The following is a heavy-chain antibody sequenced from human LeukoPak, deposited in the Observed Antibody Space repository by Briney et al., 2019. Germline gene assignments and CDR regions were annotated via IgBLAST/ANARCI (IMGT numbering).Heavy chain of an antibody. Sequence: PSETLSVTSADYGGSFIGTFSSWIRQPPGKGLEWIGEINHSGSTNYNPSLKSRVTISVDTSKNQFSLKLSSVTAADTAVYYCARQGFLKTGSWQLDTWGEENLSPSPQ. CDR2: INHSGST. V-gene: IGHV4-34*01. J-gene: IGHJ5*02. D-gene: IGHD2-15*01. CDR1: GGSFIGTF. CDR3: ARQGFLKTGSWQLDT.